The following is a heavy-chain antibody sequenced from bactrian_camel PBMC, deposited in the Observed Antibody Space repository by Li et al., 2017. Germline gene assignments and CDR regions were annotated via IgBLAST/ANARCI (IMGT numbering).Heavy chain of an antibody. CDR1: GFRPSRYC. D-gene: IGHD1*01. CDR2: IDNNGWT. CDR3: AARPSGYCWVGAEFDY. V-gene: IGHV3S26*01. Sequence: HVQLVESGGGSVQAGGSLRLSCAASGFRPSRYCMAWFHQSPGKEREGVAVIDNNGWTSYADSVKGRFTISEDKSKNTLFLQMNGVQPEDTGMYWCAARPSGYCWVGAEFDYWGQGTQVTVS. J-gene: IGHJ4*01.